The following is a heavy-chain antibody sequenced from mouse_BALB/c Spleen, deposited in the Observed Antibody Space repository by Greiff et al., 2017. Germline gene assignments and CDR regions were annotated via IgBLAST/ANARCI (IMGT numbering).Heavy chain of an antibody. CDR1: GYTFTDYW. CDR3: ARRSPYAMDY. CDR2: IDTSDSYT. J-gene: IGHJ4*01. Sequence: QVQLQQPGAELVMPGASVKMSCKASGYTFTDYWMHWVKQRPGQGLEWIGAIDTSDSYTSYNQKFKGKATLTVDESSSTAYMQLSSLTSEDSAVYYCARRSPYAMDYWGQGTSVTVSS. V-gene: IGHV1-69*01.